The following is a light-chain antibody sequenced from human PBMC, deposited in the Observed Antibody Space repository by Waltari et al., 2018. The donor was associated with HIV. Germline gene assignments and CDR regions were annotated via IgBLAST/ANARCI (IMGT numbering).Light chain of an antibody. J-gene: IGKJ1*01. Sequence: DIVMTQSPLSLPVTPGEPATISCRSRQSLLHRNGYTYLDWYVQKPGQSPQLLIYLASNRASGVPDRFSGSGSGTDFKLKISRVEAEDIGVYYCMQCLQTPSFGQGTKVEI. CDR2: LAS. CDR3: MQCLQTPS. CDR1: QSLLHRNGYTY. V-gene: IGKV2-28*01.